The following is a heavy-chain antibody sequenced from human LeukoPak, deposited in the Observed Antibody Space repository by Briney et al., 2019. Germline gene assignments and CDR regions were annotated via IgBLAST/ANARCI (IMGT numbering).Heavy chain of an antibody. Sequence: PGGSLRLSCAASGFTFSTCAIHWVRQAPGKGLEWMTLISYDGNNKYYADSVKGRFTISRDNSKNTVYLQMNSLRAEDTAVYYCARDRSTVTTWLDYWGQGTLVTVSS. CDR1: GFTFSTCA. D-gene: IGHD4-17*01. J-gene: IGHJ4*02. V-gene: IGHV3-30*04. CDR2: ISYDGNNK. CDR3: ARDRSTVTTWLDY.